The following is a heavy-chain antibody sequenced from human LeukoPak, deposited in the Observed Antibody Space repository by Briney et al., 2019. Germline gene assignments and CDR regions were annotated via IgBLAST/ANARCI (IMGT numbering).Heavy chain of an antibody. CDR1: GYTFTGPY. V-gene: IGHV1-2*06. CDR3: ARDLWELPSDYYYDY. CDR2: INPNIGDT. J-gene: IGHJ4*02. Sequence: GASVKVSCKASGYTFTGPYMNWVRQAPGQGLECMCRINPNIGDTKYAQQFQGRVTMTRDTSTSTAYMELSRLRSDDTAVYYCARDLWELPSDYYYDYWAREPWSPSPQ. D-gene: IGHD1-26*01.